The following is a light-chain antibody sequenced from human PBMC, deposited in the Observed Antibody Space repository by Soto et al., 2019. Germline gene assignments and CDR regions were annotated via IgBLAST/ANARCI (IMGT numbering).Light chain of an antibody. V-gene: IGKV3-15*01. J-gene: IGKJ4*01. CDR2: GAS. Sequence: EIVMTQSPATLSLSPGERATLSCRASQSVSNNYLAWYQQKPGQTPRLLMYGASTRATGIPARFSGSGSGTEFTLTISSLQSEDFAVYYCQQYHKWPPFTFGGGTKVDIK. CDR1: QSVSNN. CDR3: QQYHKWPPFT.